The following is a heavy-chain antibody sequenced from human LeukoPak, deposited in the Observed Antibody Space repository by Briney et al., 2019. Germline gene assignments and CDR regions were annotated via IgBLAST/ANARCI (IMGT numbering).Heavy chain of an antibody. CDR3: ARFSEYYHSSVHYLDY. CDR1: GGSISSYY. V-gene: IGHV4-59*01. CDR2: IYYSGST. D-gene: IGHD3-22*01. Sequence: SETLSLTCTVSGGSISSYYWSWIRQPPGKGLEYIGYIYYSGSTNYNPSLKSRVTISVDTSKNQFSLKLSSVTAADTAVYYCARFSEYYHSSVHYLDYWGQGTLVSVSS. J-gene: IGHJ4*02.